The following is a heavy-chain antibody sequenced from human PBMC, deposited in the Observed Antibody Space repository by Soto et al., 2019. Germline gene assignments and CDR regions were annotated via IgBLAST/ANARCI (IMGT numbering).Heavy chain of an antibody. CDR2: IYATGTT. CDR1: GASISGYY. CDR3: VRDGTKTLRDWFDP. J-gene: IGHJ5*02. V-gene: IGHV4-4*07. D-gene: IGHD1-1*01. Sequence: QVQLQESGPGLVKPSETLSLTCTVSGASISGYYLSWIRKSAGKGLEWIGRIYATGTTDYNPALKSRGMMSVDTSKKPFSLRLRSVTAADTAVYYCVRDGTKTLRDWFDPWGQGISVTVSS.